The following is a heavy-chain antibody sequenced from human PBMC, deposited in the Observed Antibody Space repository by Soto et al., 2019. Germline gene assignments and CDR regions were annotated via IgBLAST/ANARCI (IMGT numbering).Heavy chain of an antibody. J-gene: IGHJ4*02. CDR2: IFHSGST. Sequence: QMQESGPGLVEPSGTLSLTCDVSGVSISTGSWWSWVRQPPGKGLEWIGEIFHSGSTNYNPSLKSRVTISVDNSKNHFSLRVTSVTAANTAVHYCARDGPDGYNLGYWGQGTLVTVSS. CDR1: GVSISTGSW. D-gene: IGHD5-12*01. CDR3: ARDGPDGYNLGY. V-gene: IGHV4-4*02.